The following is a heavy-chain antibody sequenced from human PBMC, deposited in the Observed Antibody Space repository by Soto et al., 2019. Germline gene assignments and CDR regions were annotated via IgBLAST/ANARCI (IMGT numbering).Heavy chain of an antibody. V-gene: IGHV1-18*01. J-gene: IGHJ4*02. D-gene: IGHD6-13*01. CDR1: GYSFTSYG. CDR2: ISAYNGNT. Sequence: QVQLVQSGAEVKKPGASVKVSCKASGYSFTSYGISWVRQAPGQGLEWMGWISAYNGNTKYAQKFQGRGTMTTDTCTSTAYRELRSLRSDDTAVYYCGREASSSCQDYWGQGTLVTVSS. CDR3: GREASSSCQDY.